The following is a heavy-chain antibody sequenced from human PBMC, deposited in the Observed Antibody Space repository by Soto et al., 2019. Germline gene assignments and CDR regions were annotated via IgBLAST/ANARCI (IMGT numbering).Heavy chain of an antibody. CDR1: GFTFSDYY. Sequence: GGSLRLSCAASGFTFSDYYMSWIRQAPGKGLEWVSYISSSGSTIYYADSVKGRFTISRDNAKNSLYLQMNSLRAEDTAVYYCARAVSDYGDPTAFDYWGQGTLVTVSS. CDR3: ARAVSDYGDPTAFDY. V-gene: IGHV3-11*01. CDR2: ISSSGSTI. J-gene: IGHJ4*02. D-gene: IGHD4-17*01.